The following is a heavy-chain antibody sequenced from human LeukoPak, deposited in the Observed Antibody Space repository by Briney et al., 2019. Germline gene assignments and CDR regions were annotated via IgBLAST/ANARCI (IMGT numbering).Heavy chain of an antibody. Sequence: SETLSLTCSVSGGFISSCSYYWGWIRRPPGEGLEWIGSIYYSGSTYYNSSLKSRVTISVDTSNNEFPLNLIYVTAPDTAVYYYARQALDYGDYYYMDVWGKGTTVTISS. V-gene: IGHV4-39*01. CDR3: ARQALDYGDYYYMDV. CDR1: GGFISSCSYY. CDR2: IYYSGST. D-gene: IGHD4-17*01. J-gene: IGHJ6*03.